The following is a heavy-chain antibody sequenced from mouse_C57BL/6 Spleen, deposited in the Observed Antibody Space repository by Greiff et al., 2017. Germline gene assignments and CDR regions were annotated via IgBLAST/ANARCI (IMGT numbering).Heavy chain of an antibody. CDR2: IDPSDSYT. V-gene: IGHV1-69*01. CDR1: GYTFTSYW. J-gene: IGHJ2*01. Sequence: QVQLQQPGAELVMPGASVKLSCKASGYTFTSYWMHWVKQRPGQGLEWIGEIDPSDSYTNYNQKFKGKSTLTVDKSSSTAYMQLSSLTSEDSAVYYCARGPLYSYYFDYWGQGTTLTVSS. D-gene: IGHD2-3*01. CDR3: ARGPLYSYYFDY.